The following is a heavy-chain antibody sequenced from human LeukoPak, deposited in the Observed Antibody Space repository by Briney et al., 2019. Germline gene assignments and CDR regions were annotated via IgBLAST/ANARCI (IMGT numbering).Heavy chain of an antibody. J-gene: IGHJ6*02. Sequence: ASVKVSCKASGYTFTCYYMHWVRQAPGQGLEWMGWINPNSGGTNYAQKFQGWVTMTRDTSISTAYMELSRLRSDDTAVYYCARDSSEQWLVNYYYYGMDVWGQGTTVTVSS. CDR1: GYTFTCYY. CDR3: ARDSSEQWLVNYYYYGMDV. V-gene: IGHV1-2*04. D-gene: IGHD6-19*01. CDR2: INPNSGGT.